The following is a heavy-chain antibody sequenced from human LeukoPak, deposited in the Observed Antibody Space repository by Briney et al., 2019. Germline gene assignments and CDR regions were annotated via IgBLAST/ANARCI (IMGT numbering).Heavy chain of an antibody. CDR3: ARDGVGYSSGWYATDAFDI. D-gene: IGHD6-19*01. CDR2: IYSGGST. J-gene: IGHJ3*02. V-gene: IGHV3-66*01. CDR1: GFTVSSNY. Sequence: GGSLRLSCAASGFTVSSNYMSWVRQAPGKGLEWVSVIYSGGSTYYADSVKGRFTISRDNSKNTLYLQMNSLRAEDTAVYYCARDGVGYSSGWYATDAFDIWGQGTMVTVSS.